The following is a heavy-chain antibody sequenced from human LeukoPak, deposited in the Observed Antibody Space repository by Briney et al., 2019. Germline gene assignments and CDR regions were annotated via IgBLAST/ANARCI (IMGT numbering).Heavy chain of an antibody. J-gene: IGHJ4*02. CDR3: ARLSSGYYQQLATFDH. Sequence: KPGGSLRLSCAASGFTFSDYYMSWIRQAPGKGLEWVSYISNGAGTIYYADSVKGRFTISRDNAKNSLYLQINSLRVEDTAVYYCARLSSGYYQQLATFDHWGQGILVTVSS. CDR2: ISNGAGTI. V-gene: IGHV3-11*04. CDR1: GFTFSDYY. D-gene: IGHD3-22*01.